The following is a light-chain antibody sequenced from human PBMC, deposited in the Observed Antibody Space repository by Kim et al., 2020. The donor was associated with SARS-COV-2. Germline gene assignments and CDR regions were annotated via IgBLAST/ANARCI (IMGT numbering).Light chain of an antibody. J-gene: IGKJ4*01. V-gene: IGKV3-15*01. CDR2: DAS. CDR1: QSISSN. CDR3: QQSDNSPLS. Sequence: EIVMTQSPATLSVSRGERATLSCRASQSISSNLAWYQQKPGQAPRLLIYDASMRATGIPARFSGSGSGTEFTLTISSLQSEDFAVYFCQQSDNSPLSFGGGTKVDIK.